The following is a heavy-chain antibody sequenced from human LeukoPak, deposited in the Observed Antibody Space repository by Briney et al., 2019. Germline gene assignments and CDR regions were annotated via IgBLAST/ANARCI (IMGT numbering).Heavy chain of an antibody. Sequence: SETLSLICAVYGGSFSGYYWSWIRQPPGKGLEWIGEINHSGSTNYNPSLKSRVTISVDTSKNQFSLKLSSVTAADTAVYYCARGDGYYYYYYMDVWGKGTTVTVSS. CDR1: GGSFSGYY. V-gene: IGHV4-34*01. CDR3: ARGDGYYYYYYMDV. J-gene: IGHJ6*03. CDR2: INHSGST.